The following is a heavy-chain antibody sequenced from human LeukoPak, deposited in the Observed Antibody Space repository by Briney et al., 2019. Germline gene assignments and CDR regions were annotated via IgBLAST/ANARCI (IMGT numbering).Heavy chain of an antibody. CDR2: INHSGST. CDR3: ARVSSRRLPPSYSYDRRNYFDY. Sequence: GSLRLSCAASEFSVGSNYMTWVRQPPGKGLEWIGQINHSGSTNYSPSLKSRVTISVDTSKNQFSLKLSSVTAADTAVYYCARVSSRRLPPSYSYDRRNYFDYWGQGTLVTVSS. J-gene: IGHJ4*02. CDR1: EFSVGSNY. D-gene: IGHD3-22*01. V-gene: IGHV4-34*01.